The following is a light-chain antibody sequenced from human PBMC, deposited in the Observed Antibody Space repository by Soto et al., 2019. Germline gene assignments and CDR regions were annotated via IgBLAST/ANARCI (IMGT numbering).Light chain of an antibody. J-gene: IGLJ2*01. CDR3: SSYTSSSPHVV. Sequence: QSALTQPASVSGSPGQSITISCTGTSSDVGGYNYVSWYQQHPGKAPKLMIYDVSNRPSGVSNRFSGSKSGNTASLTISGLXXXXXAXXXCSSYTSSSPHVVFGGGTKLTVL. V-gene: IGLV2-14*01. CDR2: DVS. CDR1: SSDVGGYNY.